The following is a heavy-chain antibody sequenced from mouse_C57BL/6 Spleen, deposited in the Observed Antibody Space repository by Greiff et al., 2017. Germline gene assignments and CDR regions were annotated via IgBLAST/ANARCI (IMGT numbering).Heavy chain of an antibody. Sequence: QVQLQQSGAELARPGASVKLSCKASGYTFTSYGISWVKQRTGQGLEWIGEIYPRSGNTYYNEKFKGKATLTAYKSSSTAYMELRSLTSADSAVYFCTRDYDGGDDFDYWGQGTTLTVSS. V-gene: IGHV1-81*01. CDR2: IYPRSGNT. CDR3: TRDYDGGDDFDY. J-gene: IGHJ2*01. D-gene: IGHD2-4*01. CDR1: GYTFTSYG.